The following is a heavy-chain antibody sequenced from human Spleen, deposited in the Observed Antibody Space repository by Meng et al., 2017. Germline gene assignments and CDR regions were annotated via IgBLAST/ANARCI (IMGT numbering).Heavy chain of an antibody. J-gene: IGHJ4*02. CDR1: GGSFSDYY. CDR2: INHSVST. Sequence: SETLSLTCVVSGGSFSDYYWSWIRQPPGKGLEWIGEINHSVSTNYNPSLESRATISVDTSQNNLSLKLSSVTAADSSVYYCARDGTYYYDSSGYCDYWGQGTLVTVSS. V-gene: IGHV4-34*01. CDR3: ARDGTYYYDSSGYCDY. D-gene: IGHD3-22*01.